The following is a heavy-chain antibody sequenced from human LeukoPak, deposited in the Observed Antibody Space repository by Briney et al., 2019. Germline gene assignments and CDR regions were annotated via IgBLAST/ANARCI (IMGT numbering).Heavy chain of an antibody. CDR3: ARFPTKNCSGGSCYPNLGYYYYGMDV. V-gene: IGHV4-34*01. CDR1: GGSFSGYY. CDR2: INHSGST. Sequence: SETLPLTCAVYGGSFSGYYWSWIRQPPGKGLEWIGEINHSGSTNYNPSLKSRVTISVDTSKNQFSLKLSSVTAADTAVYYCARFPTKNCSGGSCYPNLGYYYYGMDVWGKGTTVTVSS. J-gene: IGHJ6*04. D-gene: IGHD2-15*01.